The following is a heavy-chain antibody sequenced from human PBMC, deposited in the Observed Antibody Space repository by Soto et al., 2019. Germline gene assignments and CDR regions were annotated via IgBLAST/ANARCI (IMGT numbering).Heavy chain of an antibody. Sequence: ASVKVSCKASGYTFTSYAMHWVRQAPGQRLEWMGWINAGNGNTKYSQKSQGRVTITRDTSKNHFSLKLHAAAAADTAVYYCARGDYLNRSGYYYFQHWGQGTPVTVSS. CDR3: ARGDYLNRSGYYYFQH. V-gene: IGHV1-3*01. CDR2: INAGNGNT. J-gene: IGHJ1*01. CDR1: GYTFTSYA. D-gene: IGHD3-22*01.